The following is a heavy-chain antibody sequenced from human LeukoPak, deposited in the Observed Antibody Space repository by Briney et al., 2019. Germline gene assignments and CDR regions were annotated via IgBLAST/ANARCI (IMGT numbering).Heavy chain of an antibody. CDR1: GYTCTSYG. J-gene: IGHJ5*02. V-gene: IGHV1-18*01. CDR2: INAYNGNT. D-gene: IGHD3-3*01. CDR3: ARDEDSDDVWSGPNWFDP. Sequence: ASVKVSCKASGYTCTSYGISWVRQATGQGLEWRGWINAYNGNTNYAQKRQGRVTMTTDTSTSTAYMELRSLRCDDTAVYYCARDEDSDDVWSGPNWFDPWGQGTLVTVSS.